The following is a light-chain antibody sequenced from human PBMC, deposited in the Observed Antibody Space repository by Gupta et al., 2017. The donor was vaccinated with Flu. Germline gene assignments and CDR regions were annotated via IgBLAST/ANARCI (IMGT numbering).Light chain of an antibody. CDR3: CSYAGRDVV. CDR1: SSDVGSYNL. CDR2: EGS. J-gene: IGLJ2*01. V-gene: IGLV2-23*01. Sequence: QSALTQPASVSGSPGQSITISCTGTSSDVGSYNLVSWYQQHPGKAPKLMIYEGSKRPSGVSNRVSGSKSGNTASLTISGLQAEDEADYYCCSYAGRDVVFGGGTKLTVL.